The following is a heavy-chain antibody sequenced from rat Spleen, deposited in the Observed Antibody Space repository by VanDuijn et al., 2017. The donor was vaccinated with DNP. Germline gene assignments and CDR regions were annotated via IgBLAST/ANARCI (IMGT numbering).Heavy chain of an antibody. CDR3: TTRGTTGSSGY. V-gene: IGHV5S13*01. D-gene: IGHD1-7*01. J-gene: IGHJ2*01. CDR1: GFTFSDYG. Sequence: EVQLVESGGGLVQPGRSLKLSCVASGFTFSDYGLAWVRQAPTKGLEWVASITSSGGSTYYPDSVKGRFTISRDNAKNTLYLQMDSLRSEDTATYYCTTRGTTGSSGYWGQGVMVTVSS. CDR2: ITSSGGST.